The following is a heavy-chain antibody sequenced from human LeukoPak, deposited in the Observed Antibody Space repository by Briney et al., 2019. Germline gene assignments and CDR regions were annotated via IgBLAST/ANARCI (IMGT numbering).Heavy chain of an antibody. V-gene: IGHV3-23*01. CDR2: ISGSGGDT. J-gene: IGHJ3*01. CDR3: AKSQLWFGAAGLDAFDL. Sequence: GGSLRLSCAASGFTFSSYAMSWVRQAPGKGLEWVAAISGSGGDTYSADSVKGRLTISRDNSRNTLYMQMKSLRVEDTAVYYCAKSQLWFGAAGLDAFDLWGQGTMVTVSS. D-gene: IGHD3-10*01. CDR1: GFTFSSYA.